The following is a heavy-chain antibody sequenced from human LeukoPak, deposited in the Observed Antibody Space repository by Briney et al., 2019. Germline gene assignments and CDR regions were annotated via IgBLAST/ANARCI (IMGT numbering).Heavy chain of an antibody. V-gene: IGHV3-48*01. CDR3: ARDGYSYGGDY. J-gene: IGHJ4*02. Sequence: PGGSLRLSCAASGFTFSSYSMNWVRQVPGKGLEWVSYISSSSTIYYADSVKGRFTISRDNAKNSLYPQMNSLRAEDTAVYYCARDGYSYGGDYWGQGTLVTVSS. D-gene: IGHD5-18*01. CDR1: GFTFSSYS. CDR2: ISSSSTI.